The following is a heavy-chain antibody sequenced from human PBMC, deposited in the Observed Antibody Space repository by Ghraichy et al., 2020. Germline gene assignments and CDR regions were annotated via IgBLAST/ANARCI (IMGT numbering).Heavy chain of an antibody. D-gene: IGHD3-10*01. V-gene: IGHV4-39*01. J-gene: IGHJ3*02. Sequence: SQTLSLTCTVSGGSISSSSYYWGWIRQPPGKGLEWIGSIYYSGSTYYNPSLKSRVTISVDTSKNQFSLKLSSVTAADTAVYYCARDITMVRGVTPDAFDIWGQGTMVTVSS. CDR3: ARDITMVRGVTPDAFDI. CDR2: IYYSGST. CDR1: GGSISSSSYY.